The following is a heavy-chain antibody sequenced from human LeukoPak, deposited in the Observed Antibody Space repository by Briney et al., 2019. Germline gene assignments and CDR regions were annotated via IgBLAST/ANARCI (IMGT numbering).Heavy chain of an antibody. Sequence: GGSLRLSCAASTFTFSTYSMHWVRQAPGKGLEWVAVISNDGSTKYYADSVKGRFTISRDNSSNTLYLQMNSLRPEDAAVYYCAGGAAARGDVWGQGTTVTVSS. CDR3: AGGAAARGDV. CDR2: ISNDGSTK. V-gene: IGHV3-30-3*01. CDR1: TFTFSTYS. D-gene: IGHD2-2*01. J-gene: IGHJ6*02.